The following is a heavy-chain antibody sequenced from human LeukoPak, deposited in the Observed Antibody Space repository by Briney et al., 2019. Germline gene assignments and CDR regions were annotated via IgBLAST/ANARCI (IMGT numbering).Heavy chain of an antibody. CDR3: ARTVTTNWFDP. D-gene: IGHD4-17*01. V-gene: IGHV1-2*02. CDR2: INPNSGGT. J-gene: IGHJ5*02. CDR1: GYRFIDYY. Sequence: GASVKVSCKTSGYRFIDYYIHWVRQAPGQGLEWMGWINPNSGGTNYAQKFQGRVTMTRDTSITTAYMELSRLRSDDTAVYYCARTVTTNWFDPRGQGTLVTVSS.